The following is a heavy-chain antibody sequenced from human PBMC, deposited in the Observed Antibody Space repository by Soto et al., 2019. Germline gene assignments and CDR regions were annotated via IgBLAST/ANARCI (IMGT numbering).Heavy chain of an antibody. V-gene: IGHV3-23*01. CDR1: GFIFSTYA. J-gene: IGHJ4*02. Sequence: EAQLLESGGGLVQPGGSLRLSCAASGFIFSTYAMSWVRQAPGEGLEWVSTISASGSTTYYADSVKGRFTISRDSAKNTLYLQMNSLRVEDTAVYYCAKEGSVPGKFDYWGQGTLVTVSS. CDR2: ISASGSTT. CDR3: AKEGSVPGKFDY. D-gene: IGHD3-10*01.